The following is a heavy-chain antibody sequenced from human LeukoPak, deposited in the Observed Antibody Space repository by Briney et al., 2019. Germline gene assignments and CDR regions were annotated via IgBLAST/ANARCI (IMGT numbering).Heavy chain of an antibody. CDR3: ARDLPPYYFDY. J-gene: IGHJ4*02. CDR1: GGIFSSYA. Sequence: SVKVSCKASGGIFSSYAISWVRQAPGQGLEWMGRIIPILGIANYAQKFQGRVTITADKSTSTAYMDLSRLRSEDTAVYYCARDLPPYYFDYWGQGTLVTVSS. CDR2: IIPILGIA. V-gene: IGHV1-69*04.